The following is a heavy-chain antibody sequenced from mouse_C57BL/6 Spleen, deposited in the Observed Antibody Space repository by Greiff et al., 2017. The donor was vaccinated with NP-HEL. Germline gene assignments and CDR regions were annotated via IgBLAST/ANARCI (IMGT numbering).Heavy chain of an antibody. J-gene: IGHJ4*01. CDR3: ARNSAYYAMDY. CDR2: ISSGSSTI. V-gene: IGHV5-17*01. Sequence: EVKLVESGGGLVKPGGSLKLSCAASGFTFSDYGMHWVRQAPEKGLEWVAYISSGSSTIYYADTVKGRFTISRDNAKNTLFLQMTSLRSEDTAMYYCARNSAYYAMDYWGQGTSVTVSS. CDR1: GFTFSDYG.